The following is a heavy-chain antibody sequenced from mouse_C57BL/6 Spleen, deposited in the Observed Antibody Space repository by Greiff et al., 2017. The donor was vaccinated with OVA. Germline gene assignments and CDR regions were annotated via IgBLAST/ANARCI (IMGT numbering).Heavy chain of an antibody. V-gene: IGHV1-80*01. CDR3: TRSNSNYPMDY. CDR1: GYAFRSYW. Sequence: VQLKESGAELVKPWASVKISCKASGYAFRSYWMNWVKQRPGKGLEWIGQIYPGDGDTTYNGKFKGKATLTADKSSSTAYMQLSSLISEDSAVYVCTRSNSNYPMDYWGQGTSVTVSS. D-gene: IGHD2-5*01. CDR2: IYPGDGDT. J-gene: IGHJ4*01.